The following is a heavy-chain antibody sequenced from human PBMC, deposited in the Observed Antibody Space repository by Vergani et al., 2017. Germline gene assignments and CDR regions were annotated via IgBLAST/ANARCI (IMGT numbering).Heavy chain of an antibody. D-gene: IGHD1-26*01. CDR2: LSASDRRT. Sequence: EVDLVESGGGLAQPGGSLRLSCEASGITFWKFGMHWVRQGPGKGLEWVSTLSASDRRTHYADSVKGRFTISRDDSKNMLYLQMNSLRVVDTAVYYCAKVGGRGSSSYYYYMDVWGKGTTVTVSS. J-gene: IGHJ6*03. V-gene: IGHV3-23*04. CDR3: AKVGGRGSSSYYYYMDV. CDR1: GITFWKFG.